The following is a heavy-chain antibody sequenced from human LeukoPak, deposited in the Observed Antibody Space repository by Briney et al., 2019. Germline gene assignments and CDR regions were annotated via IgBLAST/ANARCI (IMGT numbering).Heavy chain of an antibody. CDR2: ISAYNGNT. CDR3: ARETDYGDYFDY. J-gene: IGHJ4*02. V-gene: IGHV1-18*01. Sequence: ASVKVSCKASGYTFTSYGISWVRQAPGQGLEWMGWISAYNGNTNYAQKLQGRVTMTTDTSTSTAYMELSSLRAEDTAVYYCARETDYGDYFDYWGQGTLVTVSS. CDR1: GYTFTSYG. D-gene: IGHD4-17*01.